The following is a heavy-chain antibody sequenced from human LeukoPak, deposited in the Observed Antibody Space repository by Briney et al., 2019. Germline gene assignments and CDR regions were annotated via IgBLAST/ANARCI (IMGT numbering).Heavy chain of an antibody. V-gene: IGHV4-59*13. CDR2: ISYNGRT. J-gene: IGHJ3*01. Sequence: SETLSLTCTAFGVSIGSSFWNWVRLSPGKGLEWVGYISYNGRTNYSPSLKSRVIISIDTSKNQLSLILTSVTAADTALYYCVRDRSGTYYSFDVWGQGTMVSVSA. D-gene: IGHD1-26*01. CDR1: GVSIGSSF. CDR3: VRDRSGTYYSFDV.